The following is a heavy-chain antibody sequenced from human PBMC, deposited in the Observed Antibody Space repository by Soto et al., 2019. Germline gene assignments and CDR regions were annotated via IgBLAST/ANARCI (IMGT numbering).Heavy chain of an antibody. Sequence: SGLTLANPTPALTLTCNFSGCSLSTSGVGVGWIREPPGKALELLALIYWNDDKRYSPSLKSRLTITKDTSKSQVVLTMTNMDPVDTATYYCAHTLYYYDSSGYYSDYWGQGTLVTVSS. CDR1: GCSLSTSGVG. J-gene: IGHJ4*02. CDR3: AHTLYYYDSSGYYSDY. CDR2: IYWNDDK. D-gene: IGHD3-22*01. V-gene: IGHV2-5*01.